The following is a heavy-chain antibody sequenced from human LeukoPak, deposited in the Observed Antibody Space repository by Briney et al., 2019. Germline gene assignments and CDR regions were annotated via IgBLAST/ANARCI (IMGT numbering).Heavy chain of an antibody. J-gene: IGHJ4*02. V-gene: IGHV3-30*04. D-gene: IGHD5-12*01. CDR3: ARSYSGYDPFDY. CDR2: IPYDGSNK. CDR1: GFTFSGFA. Sequence: GGSLRLSCAASGFTFSGFAMSWVRRTPGKGLEWVAVIPYDGSNKYYADSVKGRFTISRDNSKNTLYLQMNSLRAEDTAVYYCARSYSGYDPFDYWGQGTLVTVSS.